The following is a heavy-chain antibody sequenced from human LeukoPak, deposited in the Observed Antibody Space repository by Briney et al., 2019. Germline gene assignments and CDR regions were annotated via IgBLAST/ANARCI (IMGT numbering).Heavy chain of an antibody. V-gene: IGHV1-46*01. CDR2: INPRGTST. CDR1: GYSFTSHY. D-gene: IGHD4-11*01. Sequence: ASVKVSCKASGYSFTSHYMHWVRQAPGQGLEWMGLINPRGTSTIYAEKFQGRIIITRDISTTTDYMELSSLRSEDTAVYYCARVKGKTTRLYYMDVWGKGTTVTVSS. CDR3: ARVKGKTTRLYYMDV. J-gene: IGHJ6*03.